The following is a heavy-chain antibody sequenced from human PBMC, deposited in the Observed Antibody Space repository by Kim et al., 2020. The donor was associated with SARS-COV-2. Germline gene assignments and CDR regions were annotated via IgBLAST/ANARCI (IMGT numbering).Heavy chain of an antibody. CDR2: ISAYNGNT. CDR3: ARGITMVRGRTSHQFDY. Sequence: ASVKVSCKASGYTFTSYGISWVRQAPGQGLEWMGWISAYNGNTNYAQKLQGRVTMTTDTSTSTAYMELRSLRSDDTAVYYCARGITMVRGRTSHQFDYWGQGTRVTVSS. V-gene: IGHV1-18*04. J-gene: IGHJ4*02. CDR1: GYTFTSYG. D-gene: IGHD3-10*01.